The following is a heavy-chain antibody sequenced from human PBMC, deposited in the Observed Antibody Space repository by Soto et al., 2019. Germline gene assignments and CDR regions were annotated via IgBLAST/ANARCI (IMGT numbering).Heavy chain of an antibody. CDR2: ISAYNGNT. CDR3: ARLIRITIVRGVIIPDY. D-gene: IGHD3-10*01. CDR1: GYTFTSYG. V-gene: IGHV1-18*01. J-gene: IGHJ4*02. Sequence: ASVKVSFKASGYTFTSYGISWVRQAPGQGLEWMGRISAYNGNTNYAQKLQGRVTMTTDTSTSTAYMELRSLRSDDTAVYYCARLIRITIVRGVIIPDYWGQGTLVTV.